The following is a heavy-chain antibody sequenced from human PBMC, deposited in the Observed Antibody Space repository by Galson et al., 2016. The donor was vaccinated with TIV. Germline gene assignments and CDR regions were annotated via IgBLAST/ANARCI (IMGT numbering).Heavy chain of an antibody. CDR3: ATLPYSSPSDWFGP. CDR1: GFTFSDYA. V-gene: IGHV3-23*01. CDR2: IVGGGYST. J-gene: IGHJ5*02. D-gene: IGHD6-6*01. Sequence: SLRLSCAASGFTFSDYAMNWVRQAPGKGLEWVSVIVGGGYSTPYAHSVEGRFTISRDNSNNMVYLQMNSLRAEDTAIYYCATLPYSSPSDWFGPWGQGTLVTVSS.